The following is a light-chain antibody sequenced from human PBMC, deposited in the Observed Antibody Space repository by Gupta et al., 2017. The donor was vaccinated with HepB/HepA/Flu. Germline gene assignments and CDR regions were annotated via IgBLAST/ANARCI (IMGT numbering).Light chain of an antibody. CDR2: AKN. CDR1: SLRNYY. Sequence: SSELTQAPAVFVALGQTVRITSHGDSLRNYYASWYQQKPRQTPILVKSAKNNRPSGIPDRFSGSNSGNTAYLTITGAQAEDEADYYCSSRDISGNLLVFGGGTQLTVL. J-gene: IGLJ2*01. CDR3: SSRDISGNLLV. V-gene: IGLV3-19*01.